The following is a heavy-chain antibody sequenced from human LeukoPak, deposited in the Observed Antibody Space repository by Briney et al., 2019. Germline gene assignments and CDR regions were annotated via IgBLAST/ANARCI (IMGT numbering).Heavy chain of an antibody. CDR3: ARGGLEPVDY. D-gene: IGHD1-14*01. CDR2: INEDGSTT. V-gene: IGHV3-74*01. CDR1: GVTFSRCW. J-gene: IGHJ4*02. Sequence: GGSLRLSCAASGVTFSRCWMHWVRQAPGKGLVWVSRINEDGSTTSYADSVKGRFTISRDNVKNTLYLQMNGLRAEDTAVYYCARGGLEPVDYWGQGTLVTVSS.